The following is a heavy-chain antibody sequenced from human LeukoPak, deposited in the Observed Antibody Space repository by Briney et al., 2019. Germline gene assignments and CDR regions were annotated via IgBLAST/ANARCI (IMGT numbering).Heavy chain of an antibody. Sequence: PGGSLRLSCAASGFIFSRYWMTWVRQPPGKGLEWVANIKQHGNEKYYVDSVKGRFTISRDNAKNSLHLQMNSLRAEDTAVYYCARVRGGYYFDYWGQGTLVTVSS. CDR2: IKQHGNEK. CDR1: GFIFSRYW. D-gene: IGHD3-16*01. J-gene: IGHJ4*02. V-gene: IGHV3-7*05. CDR3: ARVRGGYYFDY.